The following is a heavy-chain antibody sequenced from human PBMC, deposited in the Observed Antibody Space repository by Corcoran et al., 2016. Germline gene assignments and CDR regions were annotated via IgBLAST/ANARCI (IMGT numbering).Heavy chain of an antibody. V-gene: IGHV1-2*02. Sequence: QVQLVQSGAEVKKPGASVKVSCKASGYTFTGYYMHWVRQAPGQGLEWMGWINPNSGGTNYAQKFQGRVTMTRDTSISTAYMELSRLRSDDTAVYYCAGGSAVLRFWEWLFDYWGQGTLVTVSS. D-gene: IGHD3-3*01. CDR1: GYTFTGYY. J-gene: IGHJ4*02. CDR2: INPNSGGT. CDR3: AGGSAVLRFWEWLFDY.